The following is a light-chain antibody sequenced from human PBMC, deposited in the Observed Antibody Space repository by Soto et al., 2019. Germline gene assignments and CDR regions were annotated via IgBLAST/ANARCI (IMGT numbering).Light chain of an antibody. CDR1: QSVSSSY. J-gene: IGKJ5*01. V-gene: IGKV3-20*01. Sequence: EIVMTQSPATLSVSPGERATLSCRASQSVSSSYLAWYQQKPGQAPRLLIYGASSRATGIPDRFSGSGSGTDFTLTISRLEPEDFAVFYCQHYGSSPWTFGQGTRLEIK. CDR3: QHYGSSPWT. CDR2: GAS.